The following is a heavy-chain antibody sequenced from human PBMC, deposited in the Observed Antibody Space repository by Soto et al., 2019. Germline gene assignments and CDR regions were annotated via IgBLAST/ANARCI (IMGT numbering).Heavy chain of an antibody. Sequence: QLQLQESGPGLVKPSETLSLTCTVSGGSVSSNSYSWGWIRQSPGKGLEWIGTIYSSENTYYNPSRVSRVTISVETSMNEFSLRLSSVTAADTAVYYCARLHGYCVSTSCHGYYGMDVWGQGTTVTVSS. CDR2: IYSSENT. V-gene: IGHV4-39*01. J-gene: IGHJ6*02. D-gene: IGHD2-2*03. CDR3: ARLHGYCVSTSCHGYYGMDV. CDR1: GGSVSSNSYS.